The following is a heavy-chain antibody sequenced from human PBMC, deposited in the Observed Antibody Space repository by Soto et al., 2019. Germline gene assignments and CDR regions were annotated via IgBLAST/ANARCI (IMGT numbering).Heavy chain of an antibody. D-gene: IGHD2-8*01. CDR2: INSDETST. V-gene: IGHV3-74*01. CDR3: TRGIMGSYYFDY. Sequence: GGSLRLSCAASGFTFSSYWMHWVRQAPGKGLVWVSHINSDETSTGYADSVMGRFTIFRDNAKNTLYLHMNSLRAEDTAVYFCTRGIMGSYYFDYWGQGALVTVSS. CDR1: GFTFSSYW. J-gene: IGHJ4*02.